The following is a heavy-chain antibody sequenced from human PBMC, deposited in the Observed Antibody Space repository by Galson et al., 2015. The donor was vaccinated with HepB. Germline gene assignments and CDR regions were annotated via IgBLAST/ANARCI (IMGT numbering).Heavy chain of an antibody. Sequence: SVKVSCKASGGTFSSYAISWVRQAPGQGLEWMGGIIPIFGPANYAQKFQGRVTITADESTSTAYMELSSLTSEDTAVYYCARDYAPVVPGGTYYNGMDVWGQGTTVTVSS. CDR2: IIPIFGPA. CDR1: GGTFSSYA. CDR3: ARDYAPVVPGGTYYNGMDV. V-gene: IGHV1-69*13. D-gene: IGHD3-22*01. J-gene: IGHJ6*02.